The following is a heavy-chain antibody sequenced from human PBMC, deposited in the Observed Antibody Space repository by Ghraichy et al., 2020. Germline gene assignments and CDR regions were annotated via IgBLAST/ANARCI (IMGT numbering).Heavy chain of an antibody. CDR3: ARDEKVGASDI. D-gene: IGHD1-26*01. Sequence: LTCAASGFTFSDYYMSWIRQAPGKGLEWVSYISSSGSTIYYADSVKGRFTISRDNAKNSLYLQMNSLRAEDTAVYYCARDEKVGASDIWGQGTMVTVSS. CDR1: GFTFSDYY. J-gene: IGHJ3*02. V-gene: IGHV3-11*01. CDR2: ISSSGSTI.